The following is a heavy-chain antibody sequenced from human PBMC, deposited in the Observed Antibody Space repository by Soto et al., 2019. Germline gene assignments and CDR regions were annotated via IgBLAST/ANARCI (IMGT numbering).Heavy chain of an antibody. CDR2: INPNGGST. V-gene: IGHV1-46*01. D-gene: IGHD3-9*01. J-gene: IGHJ4*02. CDR1: GYTFSSYY. CDR3: ARGLGLGDS. Sequence: QVQLVQSGAEVKKPGASVKVSCKASGYTFSSYYIHWVRQAPGQGLEWIGIINPNGGSTIYAQNFKGRLTGTRDTATATAYMDLSALTSGDTAMYYCARGLGLGDSLRQGTPVTVSS.